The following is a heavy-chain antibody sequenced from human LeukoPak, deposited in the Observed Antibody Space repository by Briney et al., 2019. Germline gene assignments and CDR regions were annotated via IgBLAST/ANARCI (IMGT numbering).Heavy chain of an antibody. D-gene: IGHD2-8*01. Sequence: SVKVSCKASGYTFTGYYMHWVRQAPGQGLEWMGWINPNSGGTNYAQKFQGRVTMTRDTSISTAYMELSRLRSDDTAVYYCAGSLGYCTSNVCYLKYWGQGTLVTVSS. V-gene: IGHV1-2*02. CDR3: AGSLGYCTSNVCYLKY. CDR2: INPNSGGT. J-gene: IGHJ4*02. CDR1: GYTFTGYY.